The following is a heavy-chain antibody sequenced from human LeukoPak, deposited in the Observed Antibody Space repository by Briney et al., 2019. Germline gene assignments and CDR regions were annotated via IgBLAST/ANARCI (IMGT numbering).Heavy chain of an antibody. D-gene: IGHD2-15*01. CDR1: GYTFTGYY. CDR2: INPNSGGT. CDR3: ARERDRNCSGGSCYSGSLDY. V-gene: IGHV1-2*02. Sequence: ASVKVSCKASGYTFTGYYMHWVRQAPGQGLEWMGWINPNSGGTNYAQKFQGRVTMTRDTSISTAYMELSRLRSDDTAVYYCARERDRNCSGGSCYSGSLDYWGQGTLVTVSS. J-gene: IGHJ4*02.